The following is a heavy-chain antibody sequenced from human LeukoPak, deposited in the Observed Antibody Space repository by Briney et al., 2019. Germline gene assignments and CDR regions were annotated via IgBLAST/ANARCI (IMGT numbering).Heavy chain of an antibody. Sequence: GGSLRLSCAASGFTFSSYAMHWVRQAPGKGLEWVAVISYDGSNKYYADSVKGRFTISRDNSKNTLYLQMNSLRAEDTAVYYCAKVVEHDFWSGYYYYMDVWGKGTTVTVSS. J-gene: IGHJ6*03. CDR1: GFTFSSYA. D-gene: IGHD3-3*01. CDR3: AKVVEHDFWSGYYYYMDV. CDR2: ISYDGSNK. V-gene: IGHV3-30*04.